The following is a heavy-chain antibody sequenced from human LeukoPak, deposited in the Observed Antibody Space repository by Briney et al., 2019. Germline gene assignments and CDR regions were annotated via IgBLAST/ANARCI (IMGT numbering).Heavy chain of an antibody. Sequence: GGSLRLSCAAPGFTLSSYWMSWVRQAPGKGLEWVANIKQEGSEKYYVDSVKGRFTSSRDNAKNSLYLPMNSVRAEDTAVYYCARRVLYYNSSGYGTYYYYMDVWGKGTTVTVSS. CDR3: ARRVLYYNSSGYGTYYYYMDV. CDR2: IKQEGSEK. D-gene: IGHD3-22*01. J-gene: IGHJ6*03. CDR1: GFTLSSYW. V-gene: IGHV3-7*01.